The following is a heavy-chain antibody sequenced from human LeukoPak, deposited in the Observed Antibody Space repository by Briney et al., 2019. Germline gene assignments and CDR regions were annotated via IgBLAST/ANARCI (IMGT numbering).Heavy chain of an antibody. J-gene: IGHJ4*02. CDR2: ISAYNGNT. D-gene: IGHD4-17*01. V-gene: IGHV1-18*01. CDR1: GYTFTNYA. CDR3: ALTTVTTYFDY. Sequence: ASVKVSCKASGYTFTNYAVSWVRQAPGQGLEWMGWISAYNGNTNYAQKLQGRVTMTTDTSTSTAYMELRSLRSDDTAVYYCALTTVTTYFDYWGQGTPVTVSS.